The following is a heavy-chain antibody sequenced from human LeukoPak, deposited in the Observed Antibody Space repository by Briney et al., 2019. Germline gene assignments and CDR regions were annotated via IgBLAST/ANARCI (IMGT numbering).Heavy chain of an antibody. CDR2: MYHSGRT. CDR3: ARVKITVAGPFDH. V-gene: IGHV4-39*02. Sequence: SETPSLTCTVSGGSISSSDYYLGSSSQPPGKGLGWTGTMYHSGRTYYNPSLKSRVTISVDTSMNHFSLKVTSVTAADTAVYYCARVKITVAGPFDHWGQGTLVTVSS. D-gene: IGHD6-19*01. J-gene: IGHJ4*02. CDR1: GGSISSSDYY.